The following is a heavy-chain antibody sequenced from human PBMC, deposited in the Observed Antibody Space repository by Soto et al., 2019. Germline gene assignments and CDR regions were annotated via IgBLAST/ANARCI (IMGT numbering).Heavy chain of an antibody. D-gene: IGHD7-27*01. CDR3: ASRRWELGSFDI. CDR1: GGSIISKDW. J-gene: IGHJ3*02. CDR2: TYHSGST. V-gene: IGHV4-4*02. Sequence: QVHLQESGPGLVKPSGTLSLTCTVSGGSIISKDWWTWVRQYPGKGLDWIGETYHSGSTNYNPSLTSRLTISVDESKKQSSLQLTSVTAADTAIDYCASRRWELGSFDIGGQGTMVTVSS.